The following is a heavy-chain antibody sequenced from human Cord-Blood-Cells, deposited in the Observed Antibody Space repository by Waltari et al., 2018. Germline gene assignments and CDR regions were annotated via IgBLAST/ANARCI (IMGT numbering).Heavy chain of an antibody. Sequence: QVQLVQSGAEVKKPGSSVKVSCKASGGTFSSYAISWVRQAPGQGLEWMGGIMPIFGTANYAQKFQGRVTITADESTGTAYMELSSLRSEDTAVYYCARGDVGYCSSTSCYDYWGQGTLVTVSS. V-gene: IGHV1-69*01. CDR1: GGTFSSYA. CDR2: IMPIFGTA. D-gene: IGHD2-2*01. CDR3: ARGDVGYCSSTSCYDY. J-gene: IGHJ4*02.